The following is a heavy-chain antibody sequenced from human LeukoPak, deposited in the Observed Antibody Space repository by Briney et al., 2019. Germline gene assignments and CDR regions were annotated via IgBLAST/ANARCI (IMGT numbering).Heavy chain of an antibody. CDR1: GFTFSTYG. V-gene: IGHV3-33*08. J-gene: IGHJ3*02. CDR2: IWYDGSDK. CDR3: ARRKGSGFSDAFDI. Sequence: GGSLRLSCAASGFTFSTYGMHWVRQAPGKGLEWVAVIWYDGSDKKYADSVKGRFTISRDNSKNTLYLQMNSLRAEDTAVYYCARRKGSGFSDAFDIWGQGTMVTVSS. D-gene: IGHD3-10*01.